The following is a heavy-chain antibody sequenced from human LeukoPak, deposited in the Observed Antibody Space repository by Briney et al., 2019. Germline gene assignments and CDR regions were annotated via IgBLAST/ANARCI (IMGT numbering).Heavy chain of an antibody. CDR2: INPSGGST. CDR1: GYTFTSYY. V-gene: IGHV1-46*01. J-gene: IGHJ4*02. CDR3: ATPQWELLTFDY. D-gene: IGHD1-26*01. Sequence: ASVKVSCKASGYTFTSYYMHWVRQAPGQGLEWMGIINPSGGSTSYAQKFQGRVTMTRDTSTSTVYMELSSLRSVDTAVYYCATPQWELLTFDYWGQGTLVTVSS.